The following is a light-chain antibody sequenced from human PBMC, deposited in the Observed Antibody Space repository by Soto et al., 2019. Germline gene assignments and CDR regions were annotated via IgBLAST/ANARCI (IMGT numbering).Light chain of an antibody. CDR1: QSINTW. V-gene: IGKV1-5*01. Sequence: DIQMTQSPSTLSALVGDSVTITCRASQSINTWVAWYQQKVGKAPKPLIYDASTSESGVPSRFSGRGSGTEFTLTISSLQPDDVATYYCQQYSTYSWTFGQGTKV. CDR3: QQYSTYSWT. J-gene: IGKJ1*01. CDR2: DAS.